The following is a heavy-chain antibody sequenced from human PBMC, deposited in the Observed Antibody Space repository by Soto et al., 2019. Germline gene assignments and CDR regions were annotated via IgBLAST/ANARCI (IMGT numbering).Heavy chain of an antibody. CDR2: ISAYNGNT. J-gene: IGHJ6*02. CDR3: ARERTATAIYYYYYYGMDV. CDR1: GYTFTSYG. Sequence: ASVKVSCKASGYTFTSYGISWVRQAPGQGLEWMGWISAYNGNTNYAQKLQGRVTMTTDTSTSTAYMELRSLRSDDTAVYYCARERTATAIYYYYYYGMDVWGQGTTVTVSS. D-gene: IGHD5-18*01. V-gene: IGHV1-18*01.